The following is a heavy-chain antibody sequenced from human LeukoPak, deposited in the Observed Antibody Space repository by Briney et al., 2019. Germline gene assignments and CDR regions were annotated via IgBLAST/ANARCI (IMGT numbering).Heavy chain of an antibody. CDR2: ISSSSTI. Sequence: GGSLRLSCAASGFTFSDYSMSWVRQAPGKGLEWVSYISSSSTIYYADSVRGRFTISRDNAENSLYLQMNSLRDEDTAVYYCARAPMVRGVITSFDQWGQGTLVTVPS. V-gene: IGHV3-48*02. J-gene: IGHJ4*02. CDR3: ARAPMVRGVITSFDQ. D-gene: IGHD3-10*01. CDR1: GFTFSDYS.